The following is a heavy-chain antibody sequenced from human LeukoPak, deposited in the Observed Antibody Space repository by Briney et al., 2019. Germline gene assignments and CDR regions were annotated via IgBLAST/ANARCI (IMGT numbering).Heavy chain of an antibody. J-gene: IGHJ4*02. CDR3: ASSTQYYYDSSGYLGY. V-gene: IGHV3-23*01. D-gene: IGHD3-22*01. CDR1: GFTFSSYA. CDR2: ISVSGGST. Sequence: GGSLRLSCAASGFTFSSYAMSWVRQAPGKGLESVSAISVSGGSTYYADSVKGRFTISRDNYKNTLYLQMNSLRAEDTAVYYCASSTQYYYDSSGYLGYWGQGTLVTVSS.